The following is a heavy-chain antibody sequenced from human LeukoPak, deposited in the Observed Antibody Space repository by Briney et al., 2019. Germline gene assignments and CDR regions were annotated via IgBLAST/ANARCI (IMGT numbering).Heavy chain of an antibody. D-gene: IGHD2-2*02. CDR2: INHSGST. Sequence: SETLSLTCAVYGGSFSGYYWSWIRQPPGKGLEWIGEINHSGSTNYNPSLKSRVTISVDTSKNQFSLKLSSVTAADTAVYYCAGGLRRYRAQRASWFDPWGQGTLVTVSS. CDR1: GGSFSGYY. CDR3: AGGLRRYRAQRASWFDP. V-gene: IGHV4-34*01. J-gene: IGHJ5*02.